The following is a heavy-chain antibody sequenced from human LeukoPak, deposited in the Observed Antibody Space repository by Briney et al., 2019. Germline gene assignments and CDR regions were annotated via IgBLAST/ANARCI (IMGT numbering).Heavy chain of an antibody. D-gene: IGHD1-26*01. CDR2: IKQDGSEK. CDR1: GFTLSSYW. Sequence: GGSLRLSCAASGFTLSSYWMSWVRQAPGKGLEWVANIKQDGSEKYYVDSVKGRFTISRDNAKNSLYLQMNSLRAEDTAVYYCARDREGFDYWGQGTLVTVSS. CDR3: ARDREGFDY. V-gene: IGHV3-7*01. J-gene: IGHJ4*02.